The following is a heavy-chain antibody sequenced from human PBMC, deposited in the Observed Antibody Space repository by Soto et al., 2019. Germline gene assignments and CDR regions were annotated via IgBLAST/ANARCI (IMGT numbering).Heavy chain of an antibody. D-gene: IGHD3-10*01. CDR1: GGSIISSSNF. CDR3: ARKVTMVRGVSIRWFGP. Sequence: SETLSLTCTVSGGSIISSSNFWGWIRQPPGKGLEWIGSIYYSGSPHYNPSLRSRVTISVETSRNQFSLKLSSVTAADTAVYYCARKVTMVRGVSIRWFGPWGQGTLVTVSS. CDR2: IYYSGSP. J-gene: IGHJ5*02. V-gene: IGHV4-39*01.